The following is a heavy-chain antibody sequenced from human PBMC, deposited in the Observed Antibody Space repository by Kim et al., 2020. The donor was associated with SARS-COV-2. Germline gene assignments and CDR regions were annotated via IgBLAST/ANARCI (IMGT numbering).Heavy chain of an antibody. V-gene: IGHV1-69*04. CDR1: GGTFSSYA. CDR2: IIPILGIA. Sequence: SVKVSCKASGGTFSSYAISWVRQAPGQGLEWMGRIIPILGIANYAQKFQGRVTITADKSTSTAYMELSSLRSEDTAVYYCARGGGQISGAEYFQHWGQGTLVTVSS. D-gene: IGHD3-10*01. J-gene: IGHJ1*01. CDR3: ARGGGQISGAEYFQH.